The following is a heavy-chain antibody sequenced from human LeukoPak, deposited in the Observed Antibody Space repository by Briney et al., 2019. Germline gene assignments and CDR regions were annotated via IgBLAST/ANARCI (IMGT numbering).Heavy chain of an antibody. CDR1: GGSFSGYY. CDR3: ARLMVRGVIRGYFDY. J-gene: IGHJ4*02. Sequence: PSETLSLTCAVYGGSFSGYYWSWIRQPPGKGLEWIGEINHSGSTNYNPSLKSRVTISVDTSKNQFSLKLSSVAAADTAVYYCARLMVRGVIRGYFDYWGQGTLVTVSS. CDR2: INHSGST. D-gene: IGHD3-10*01. V-gene: IGHV4-34*01.